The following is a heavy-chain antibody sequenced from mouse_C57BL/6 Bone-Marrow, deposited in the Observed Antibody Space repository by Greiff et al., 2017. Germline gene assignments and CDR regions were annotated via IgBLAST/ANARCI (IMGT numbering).Heavy chain of an antibody. J-gene: IGHJ3*01. V-gene: IGHV1-50*01. D-gene: IGHD1-2*01. Sequence: QVQLQQSGAELVKPGASVKLSCKASGYTFTSYWMQWVKQRPGQGLEWIGEIDPSDSYTNYNQKFKGKATLTVDTSSSTAYMQLSSLTSEDSAVYCCAREYYGPWAQGTLITVSA. CDR3: AREYYGP. CDR1: GYTFTSYW. CDR2: IDPSDSYT.